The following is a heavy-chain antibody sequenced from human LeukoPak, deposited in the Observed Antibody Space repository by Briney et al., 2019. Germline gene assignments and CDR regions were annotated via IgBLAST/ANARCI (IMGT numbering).Heavy chain of an antibody. CDR3: AKDVGGNSLFDY. V-gene: IGHV3-23*01. D-gene: IGHD4-23*01. Sequence: GGSLRLSCAASGFTFSSYAMSWVRQAPGKGLEWVSTICDSGGNTHYADSVKGRFTISRDNSKNTLYLQMDSLRADDTAVFYCAKDVGGNSLFDYWGQGTLVTVSS. CDR1: GFTFSSYA. J-gene: IGHJ4*02. CDR2: ICDSGGNT.